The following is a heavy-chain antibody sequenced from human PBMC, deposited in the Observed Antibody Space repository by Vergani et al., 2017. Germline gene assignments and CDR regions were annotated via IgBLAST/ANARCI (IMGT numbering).Heavy chain of an antibody. CDR2: IYYSGST. CDR3: ARGPPTAAP. V-gene: IGHV4-59*12. Sequence: QVQLQESGPGLVKPSETLSLTCTVSGGSISSYYWSWIRQPPGKGLEWIGYIYYSGSTNYNPSLKSRVTISVDTSKNQFSLKLSSVTAADTAVYYCARGPPTAAPWGQGTLVTVSS. D-gene: IGHD6-13*01. J-gene: IGHJ5*02. CDR1: GGSISSYY.